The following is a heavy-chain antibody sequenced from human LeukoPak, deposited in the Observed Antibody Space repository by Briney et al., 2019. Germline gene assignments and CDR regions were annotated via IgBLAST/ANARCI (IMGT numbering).Heavy chain of an antibody. CDR3: ARRGYSSSWFSNY. D-gene: IGHD6-13*01. Sequence: GESLKISCKASGYSFTNYWIGWVRQMPGKGLEWMGIICPGDSDTRYSPSFQGQVTISADKSISTAYLQWGSLKASDTAIYYCARRGYSSSWFSNYWGQGTLASVSS. CDR2: ICPGDSDT. J-gene: IGHJ4*02. V-gene: IGHV5-51*01. CDR1: GYSFTNYW.